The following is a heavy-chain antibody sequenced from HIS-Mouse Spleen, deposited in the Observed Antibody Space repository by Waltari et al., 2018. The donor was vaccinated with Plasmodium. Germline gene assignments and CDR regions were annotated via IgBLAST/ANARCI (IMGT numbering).Heavy chain of an antibody. D-gene: IGHD6-13*01. V-gene: IGHV3-7*01. CDR3: ASSWYWYFDL. CDR2: IKQDGSEK. J-gene: IGHJ2*01. CDR1: GFTFSRYG. Sequence: EVQLVEPGGGLVTRGGSLRLSGADSGFTFSRYGMSGVRQAPGKGLEWVANIKQDGSEKYYVDSVKGRFTISRDNAKNSLYLQMNSLRAEDTAVYYCASSWYWYFDLWGRGTLVTVSS.